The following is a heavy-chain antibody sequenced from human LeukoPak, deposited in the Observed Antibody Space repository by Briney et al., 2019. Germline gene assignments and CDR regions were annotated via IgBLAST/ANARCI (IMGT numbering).Heavy chain of an antibody. Sequence: ASVKVSCKASGYTFTSYDINWVRQATGQGLEWMGWMNPNSGNTGYAQKFQGRVTMTRNTSISTAYMELSRLRSDDTAVYYCALYYYDSRGYYPYWGQGTLVTVSS. V-gene: IGHV1-8*01. J-gene: IGHJ4*02. CDR1: GYTFTSYD. D-gene: IGHD3-22*01. CDR2: MNPNSGNT. CDR3: ALYYYDSRGYYPY.